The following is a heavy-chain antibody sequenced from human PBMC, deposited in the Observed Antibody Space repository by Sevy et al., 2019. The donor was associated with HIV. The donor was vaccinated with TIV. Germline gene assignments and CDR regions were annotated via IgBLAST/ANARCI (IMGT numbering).Heavy chain of an antibody. CDR2: IYYSGST. CDR3: SRVGIASVETEFPYDHNGLDV. D-gene: IGHD6-13*01. Sequence: SETLSLTCTVSGGSVSSGSYYWSWIRQPPGKGLEWIGYIYYSGSTNYNPSLKSRVTISVDTSKNQFSLRLSSVTAAETAVYYSSRVGIASVETEFPYDHNGLDVWGQGTTFTFSS. CDR1: GGSVSSGSYY. J-gene: IGHJ6*02. V-gene: IGHV4-61*01.